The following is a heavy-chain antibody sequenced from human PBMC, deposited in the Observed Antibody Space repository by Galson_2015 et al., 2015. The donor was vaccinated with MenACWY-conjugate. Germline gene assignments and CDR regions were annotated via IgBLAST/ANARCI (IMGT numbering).Heavy chain of an antibody. D-gene: IGHD3-3*01. CDR2: ICSGSTT. V-gene: IGHV3-53*01. CDR1: GFTVSTSC. J-gene: IGHJ5*02. CDR3: ARSGVGYGERWLDP. Sequence: SLRLSCAASGFTVSTSCMSWVRQAPGEGLEWVSIICSGSTTKYADSVKGRFTISGDNSKSTVYLQMNSLRVEDTAMYHCARSGVGYGERWLDPWGQGTLATVSS.